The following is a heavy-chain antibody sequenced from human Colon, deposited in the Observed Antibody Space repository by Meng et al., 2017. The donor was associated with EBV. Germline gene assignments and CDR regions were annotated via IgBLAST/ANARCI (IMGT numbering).Heavy chain of an antibody. V-gene: IGHV4-4*02. CDR2: IYHSGTT. J-gene: IGHJ4*02. CDR1: GDSICNNW. Sequence: QVSRQAPGLGLLMPSGSRSLHGAVSGDSICNNWWCWVRQPPGKGLEWIGEIYHSGTTNYNPSLRSRVTISVDKSKNQFSLQLTSVTAADTAVYYCARNGDYNPGLYWGQGTLVTVSS. CDR3: ARNGDYNPGLY. D-gene: IGHD4-17*01.